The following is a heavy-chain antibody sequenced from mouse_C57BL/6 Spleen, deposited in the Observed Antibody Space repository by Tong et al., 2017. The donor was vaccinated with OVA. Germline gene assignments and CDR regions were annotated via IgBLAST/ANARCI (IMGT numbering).Heavy chain of an antibody. CDR3: ARREVRRAWFAY. CDR1: EYEFPSHD. D-gene: IGHD2-14*01. J-gene: IGHJ3*01. V-gene: IGHV5-2*01. CDR2: INSDGGST. Sequence: EVQLQESGGGLVQPGESLKLSCESNEYEFPSHDMSWVRKTPEKRLELVAAINSDGGSTYYPDTMERRFIISRDNTKKTLYLQMSSLKSEDTAMYYCARREVRRAWFAYWGQGTLVTVS.